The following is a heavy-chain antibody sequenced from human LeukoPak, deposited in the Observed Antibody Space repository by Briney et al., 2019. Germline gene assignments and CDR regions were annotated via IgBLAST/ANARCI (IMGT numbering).Heavy chain of an antibody. CDR1: GFTFSGFW. Sequence: GGSLRLSCAVSGFTFSGFWMSWSRQAPGKGLEWVASINSDGSEGYYADVVKGRFTISRDNAKNSLYLQINSLRAEDTAVYYCARGTWSVAGYWGQGTLVIVSA. J-gene: IGHJ4*02. D-gene: IGHD6-19*01. CDR3: ARGTWSVAGY. V-gene: IGHV3-7*03. CDR2: INSDGSEG.